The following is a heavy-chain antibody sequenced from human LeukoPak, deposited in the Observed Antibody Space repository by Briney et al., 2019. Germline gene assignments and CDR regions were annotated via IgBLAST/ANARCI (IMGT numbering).Heavy chain of an antibody. V-gene: IGHV4-30-4*01. Sequence: SKTLSLTCTVSGGSISSGDYYWSWIRQPPGKGLEWIGYVYYSGSTYYNPSLKSRVTISVDTSKNQFSLKLSSVTAADTAVYYCAREGGTRAYYYYGMDVWGQGTTVTVSS. CDR1: GGSISSGDYY. CDR2: VYYSGST. J-gene: IGHJ6*02. D-gene: IGHD6-25*01. CDR3: AREGGTRAYYYYGMDV.